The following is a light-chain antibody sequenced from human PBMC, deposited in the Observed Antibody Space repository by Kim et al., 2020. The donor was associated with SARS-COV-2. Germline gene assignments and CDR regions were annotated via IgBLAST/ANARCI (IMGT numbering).Light chain of an antibody. CDR3: QQYASYPYT. CDR2: DVS. CDR1: QNIRSG. Sequence: SASIGERVTITCRASQNIRSGLAWFQQKSEKAPKSLIYDVSTLQSGVPSRFSGSGSGTEFTLTISSLQPEDFATYHCQQYASYPYTFGPGTKLEI. V-gene: IGKV1D-16*01. J-gene: IGKJ2*01.